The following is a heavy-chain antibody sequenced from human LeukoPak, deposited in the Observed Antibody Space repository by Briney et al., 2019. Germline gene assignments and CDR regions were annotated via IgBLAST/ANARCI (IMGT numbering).Heavy chain of an antibody. V-gene: IGHV4-34*01. J-gene: IGHJ6*02. D-gene: IGHD1-1*01. Sequence: PGGSLRLSCAASGFTFSSYAMSWVRQPPGKGLEWIGEINHSGSTDNNPSLKSRVTISVDTSKNQFSLKLRSVTAADTAVYYCARGQEQLDYYGMDVWGQGTTVTVSS. CDR3: ARGQEQLDYYGMDV. CDR2: INHSGST. CDR1: GFTFSSYA.